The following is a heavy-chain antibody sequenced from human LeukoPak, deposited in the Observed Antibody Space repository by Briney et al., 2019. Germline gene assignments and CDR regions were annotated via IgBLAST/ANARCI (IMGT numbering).Heavy chain of an antibody. Sequence: GGSLTLSCAASGFTFSSYSMNWLRQAPGKGLEWVSYISSSSSTIYYAGSVKGRFTISRDNAKNSLYLQMNSLRDEDTAVYYCARSVSIAAAGSFDYWGQGTLVTVSS. CDR1: GFTFSSYS. D-gene: IGHD6-13*01. J-gene: IGHJ4*02. CDR3: ARSVSIAAAGSFDY. V-gene: IGHV3-48*02. CDR2: ISSSSSTI.